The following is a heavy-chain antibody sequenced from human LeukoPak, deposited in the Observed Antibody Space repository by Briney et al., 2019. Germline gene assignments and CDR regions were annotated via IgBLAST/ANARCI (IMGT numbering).Heavy chain of an antibody. D-gene: IGHD6-19*01. CDR2: MNPNSGNT. J-gene: IGHJ4*02. Sequence: ASVKVSCKASGYTFTGYYMHWVRQAPGQGLEWMGWMNPNSGNTGYAQKFQGRVTMTRNTSISTAYMELSSLRSEDTAVYYCARGNTRVAGTFDYWGQGTLVTVSS. CDR3: ARGNTRVAGTFDY. CDR1: GYTFTGYY. V-gene: IGHV1-8*02.